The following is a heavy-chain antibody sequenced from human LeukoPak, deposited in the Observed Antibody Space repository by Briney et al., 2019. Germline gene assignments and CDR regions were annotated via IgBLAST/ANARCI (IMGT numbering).Heavy chain of an antibody. Sequence: SETLSLTCTVFGGSISSSAHFWDWIRQPPGKGLEWIATVSSTGATYYNPSLESRVTASVDTSKNQFALRLRSVTAADTAVYYCSKAGGPQWGQGTLVAVSS. D-gene: IGHD3-10*01. CDR2: VSSTGAT. J-gene: IGHJ4*02. CDR1: GGSISSSAHF. V-gene: IGHV4-39*06. CDR3: SKAGGPQ.